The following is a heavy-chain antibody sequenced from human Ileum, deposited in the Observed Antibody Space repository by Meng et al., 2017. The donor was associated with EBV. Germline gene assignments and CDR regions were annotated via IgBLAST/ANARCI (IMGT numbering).Heavy chain of an antibody. CDR2: INGDGSGS. D-gene: IGHD1-20*01. CDR3: VRDGDNWNFDY. J-gene: IGHJ4*02. Sequence: GELGESGGGLVQPGGSLGLSCAASGFTFSSYWMHWVRQAPGKGLLWVSRINGDGSGSNYADSVKGRFTISRDNAKNTLSLQMNSLRAEDTAVYYCVRDGDNWNFDYWGQGTLVTVSS. CDR1: GFTFSSYW. V-gene: IGHV3-74*01.